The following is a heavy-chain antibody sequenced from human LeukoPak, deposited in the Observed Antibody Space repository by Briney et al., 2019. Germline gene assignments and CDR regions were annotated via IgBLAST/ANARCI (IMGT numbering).Heavy chain of an antibody. Sequence: GGSLRLSCSASGFTFSIYNMNWVRQTPGKGLEWVSSISGSSSYIYYADSVKGRFTISRDNAKNSLYLQMNSLRAGDTAVYYCARGRYYDIGDAFDIWGQGTMVTVSS. V-gene: IGHV3-21*01. J-gene: IGHJ3*02. CDR1: GFTFSIYN. CDR2: ISGSSSYI. D-gene: IGHD3-22*01. CDR3: ARGRYYDIGDAFDI.